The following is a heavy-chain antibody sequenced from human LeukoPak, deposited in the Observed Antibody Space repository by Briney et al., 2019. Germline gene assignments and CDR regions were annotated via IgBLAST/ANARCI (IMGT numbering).Heavy chain of an antibody. D-gene: IGHD6-13*01. CDR3: ARVSAHRYSSNPAYFDY. V-gene: IGHV1-18*01. Sequence: ASVKVSCKASGYTFTSYGISWVRQAPGQGLEWMGWISAYNGNTNYAQKLQGRVTMTTDTSTSTAYMELRSLRSDDTAVYYCARVSAHRYSSNPAYFDYWGQGTLVTVSS. CDR2: ISAYNGNT. J-gene: IGHJ4*02. CDR1: GYTFTSYG.